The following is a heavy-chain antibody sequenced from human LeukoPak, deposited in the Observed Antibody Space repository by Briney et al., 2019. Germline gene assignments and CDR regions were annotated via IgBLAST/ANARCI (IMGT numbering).Heavy chain of an antibody. CDR2: MYYSGST. Sequence: SETLSLTCSVSGGSIRSLGYSWGWIRQPPGKGLEWIAYMYYSGSTYYNPSLKSRVTMSADTSKNQLSLKLSSVTAADTAVYYCARPYYYDSRIDPWGQGILVTVSS. D-gene: IGHD3-22*01. V-gene: IGHV4-30-4*08. CDR3: ARPYYYDSRIDP. CDR1: GGSIRSLGYS. J-gene: IGHJ5*02.